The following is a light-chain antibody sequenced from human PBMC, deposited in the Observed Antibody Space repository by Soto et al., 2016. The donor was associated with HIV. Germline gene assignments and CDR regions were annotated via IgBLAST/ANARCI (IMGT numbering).Light chain of an antibody. CDR3: FSRDRNGDLYV. CDR1: TFRNYY. Sequence: SSELTQDPAVSVALGQTVRITCRGDTFRNYYASWYQQKPGQVPILVVYDNDYRPSGIPDRFSGSSSGNTASLTITGAQAEDEADYYCFSRDRNGDLYVFGPGTKVTVL. CDR2: DND. J-gene: IGLJ1*01. V-gene: IGLV3-19*01.